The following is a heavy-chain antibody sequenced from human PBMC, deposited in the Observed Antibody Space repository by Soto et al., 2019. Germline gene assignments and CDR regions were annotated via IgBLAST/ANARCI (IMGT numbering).Heavy chain of an antibody. V-gene: IGHV3-48*01. CDR1: GFTFSSYT. D-gene: IGHD2-2*01. CDR3: ARRLTRLAPYAYYFDY. CDR2: VTSTGTTI. Sequence: GGSLRLSCAASGFTFSSYTMNWVRQAPGKGLEGVSYVTSTGTTIYYADSVKGRFTISRDNAKNSLYLQMNSLRAEDTAVYYCARRLTRLAPYAYYFDYWGQGTLVTVSS. J-gene: IGHJ4*02.